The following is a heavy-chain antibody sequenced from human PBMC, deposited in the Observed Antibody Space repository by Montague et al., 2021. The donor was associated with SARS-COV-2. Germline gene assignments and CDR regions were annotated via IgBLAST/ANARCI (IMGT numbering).Heavy chain of an antibody. CDR1: GDSISTSTW. CDR2: IFHSGTI. V-gene: IGHV4-4*02. Sequence: SETLSLTCRVSGDSISTSTWWTWVRQTPGKGLEWIGEIFHSGTINYNPSLKSRVSIPVDKSNNQFSLRLSSLIAADTAVYYCATLSRRTAAGTRDYFGLDAWGQGTTVVVSS. CDR3: ATLSRRTAAGTRDYFGLDA. D-gene: IGHD6-13*01. J-gene: IGHJ6*02.